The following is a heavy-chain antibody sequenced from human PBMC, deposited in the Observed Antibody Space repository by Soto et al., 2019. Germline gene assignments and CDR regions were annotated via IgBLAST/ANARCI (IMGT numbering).Heavy chain of an antibody. CDR3: ARGYGSGSRPWVVYFDY. V-gene: IGHV4-59*01. CDR1: GGYISSYY. J-gene: IGHJ4*02. D-gene: IGHD3-10*01. CDR2: IYYSGST. Sequence: SETLSLTCTVSGGYISSYYWSWIRQHTGKGLEWIGYIYYSGSTNYNPSLKSRVTISVDTSKNQFSLKLSSVTAADTAVYYCARGYGSGSRPWVVYFDYWGQGTLVTVSS.